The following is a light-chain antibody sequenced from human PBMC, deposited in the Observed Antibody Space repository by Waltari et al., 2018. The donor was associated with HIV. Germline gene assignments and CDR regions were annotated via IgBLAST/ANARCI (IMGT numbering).Light chain of an antibody. CDR3: QSYDSSLSVWV. J-gene: IGLJ3*02. Sequence: QSVLTQPPSVSGAPGQRVTIYCTGSSSNIGAGYDVHWYQQIPGTAPKLLIYGNSHRPSGVPDRFSGSKSGTSASLAITGLQAEDEADYYCQSYDSSLSVWVFGGGTKLTVL. CDR1: SSNIGAGYD. CDR2: GNS. V-gene: IGLV1-40*01.